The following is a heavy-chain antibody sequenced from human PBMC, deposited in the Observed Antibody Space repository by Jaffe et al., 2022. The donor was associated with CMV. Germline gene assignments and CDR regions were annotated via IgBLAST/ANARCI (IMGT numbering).Heavy chain of an antibody. D-gene: IGHD3-22*01. CDR1: GFTFSSYA. Sequence: EVQLLESGGRLVKPGGPLRLSCAASGFTFSSYAMSWVRQAPGRGLEWIAGISGSGGNTYYRDSVNGRFIISRDNFENTLSLQMYSLRDDDTAIYYCVRLQNYYDTSGTADYWGQGTLVTVSS. CDR2: ISGSGGNT. V-gene: IGHV3-23*01. CDR3: VRLQNYYDTSGTADY. J-gene: IGHJ4*02.